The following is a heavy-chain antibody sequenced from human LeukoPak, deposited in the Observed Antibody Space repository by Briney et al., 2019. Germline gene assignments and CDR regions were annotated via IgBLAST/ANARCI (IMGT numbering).Heavy chain of an antibody. V-gene: IGHV1-2*02. J-gene: IGHJ5*02. D-gene: IGHD3-3*02. Sequence: ASVKVSCKASGYIFTGYFMHRVRQAPGQGLEWMGWINPNSGGTNYAQKFQGRVSMTRDTSISTAYMELRSLRSDDTAVYYCANIAFHNWFDPWGQGTLVTVSS. CDR2: INPNSGGT. CDR3: ANIAFHNWFDP. CDR1: GYIFTGYF.